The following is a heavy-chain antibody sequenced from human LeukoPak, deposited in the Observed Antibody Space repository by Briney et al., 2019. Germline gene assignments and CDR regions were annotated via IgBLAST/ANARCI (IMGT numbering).Heavy chain of an antibody. J-gene: IGHJ6*02. Sequence: ASVTVSCKASGYTFTSYGISWVRQAPGQGLEWMGIINPSGGSTSYAQKFQGRVTMTRDTSTSTVYMELSSLRSEDTAVYYCARDPGGQVGRGGYYYYGMDVWGQGTTVTVSS. CDR1: GYTFTSYG. CDR2: INPSGGST. V-gene: IGHV1-46*01. D-gene: IGHD2-15*01. CDR3: ARDPGGQVGRGGYYYYGMDV.